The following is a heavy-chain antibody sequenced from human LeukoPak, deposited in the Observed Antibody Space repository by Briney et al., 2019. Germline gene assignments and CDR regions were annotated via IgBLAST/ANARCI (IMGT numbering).Heavy chain of an antibody. CDR1: GGSFSGYY. CDR2: INHSGST. J-gene: IGHJ5*02. CDR3: ARGRITMVRGVIVSSWFDP. D-gene: IGHD3-10*01. V-gene: IGHV4-34*01. Sequence: PSETLSLTCAVYGGSFSGYYWSWIRQPPGKGLEWIGEINHSGSTNYNPSLKSRVTISVDTSKNQFSLKLSSVTAADTAVYYCARGRITMVRGVIVSSWFDPWGQGTLVTVSS.